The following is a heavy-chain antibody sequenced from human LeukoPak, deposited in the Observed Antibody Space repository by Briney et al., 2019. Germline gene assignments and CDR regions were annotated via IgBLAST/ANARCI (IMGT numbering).Heavy chain of an antibody. V-gene: IGHV3-23*01. J-gene: IGHJ4*02. CDR3: AKGTLEFTGY. CDR2: ISGSAGST. CDR1: GFTFSSYA. Sequence: PGGSLRLSCAASGFTFSSYAMSWVRQAPGKGLEWVSVISGSAGSTYYADSVKGRFTISRDNSKNTLYLQMNSLRAEDTAVYYCAKGTLEFTGYWGQGTLVTVSS. D-gene: IGHD1-1*01.